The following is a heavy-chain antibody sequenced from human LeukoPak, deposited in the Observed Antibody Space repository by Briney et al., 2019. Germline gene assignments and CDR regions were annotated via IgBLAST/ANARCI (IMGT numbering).Heavy chain of an antibody. CDR3: ARPHNNSLDNAFDI. CDR2: IYTRGNT. D-gene: IGHD1/OR15-1a*01. Sequence: PGGSLRLSCAASGFSVTSTYMTWVRQAPGKGLEWVSVIYTRGNTYYADSVKGRFIISRDNSANTVYLQVSGLRADDTAVYYCARPHNNSLDNAFDIWGQGTMVTVSA. J-gene: IGHJ3*02. V-gene: IGHV3-53*01. CDR1: GFSVTSTY.